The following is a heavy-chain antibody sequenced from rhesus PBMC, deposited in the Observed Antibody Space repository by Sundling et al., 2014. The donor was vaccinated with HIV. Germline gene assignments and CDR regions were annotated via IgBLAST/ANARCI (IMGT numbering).Heavy chain of an antibody. J-gene: IGHJ4*01. CDR1: GDSISSSTW. CDR2: ISGSGGRT. D-gene: IGHD4-29*01. Sequence: QVHLQESGPAVVKPSETLSLTCAVSGDSISSSTWWNWIRQSPGKGLEWIGGISGSGGRTEFNPSLKSRVTISIDTSKNQFSLKLSSVTAADTAVYYCARVGNSYPDYFDYWGQGVLVTVSS. CDR3: ARVGNSYPDYFDY. V-gene: IGHV4-93*02.